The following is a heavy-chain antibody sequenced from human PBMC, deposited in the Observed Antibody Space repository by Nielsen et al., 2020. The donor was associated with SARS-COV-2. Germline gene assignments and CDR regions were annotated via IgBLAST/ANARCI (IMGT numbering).Heavy chain of an antibody. CDR1: GFTFSSYD. D-gene: IGHD2-21*02. CDR2: IGTAGDT. V-gene: IGHV3-13*04. CDR3: ARDGGDLKFDY. Sequence: GGSLRLSCAASGFTFSSYDMHWVRQATGKGLEWVSAIGTAGDTYYPGSVKGRFTISRENAKNSLYLQMNSLRAGDTAVYYCARDGGDLKFDYWGQGTLVTVSS. J-gene: IGHJ4*02.